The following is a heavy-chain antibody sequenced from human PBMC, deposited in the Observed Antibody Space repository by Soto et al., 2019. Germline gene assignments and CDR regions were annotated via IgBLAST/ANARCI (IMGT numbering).Heavy chain of an antibody. Sequence: EVQLLESGGGLVQPGGSLRLSCGASGFTFSSYAMSWVRQAPGKGLEWVSAISGSGGSTYYAESVKGRFTISRDNSKNTLYLQMNSLRAEDTAVYYCAKDRNSVLLWFGELSDPVCFDYYYMDVWGKGTTVTVSS. D-gene: IGHD3-10*01. V-gene: IGHV3-23*01. CDR1: GFTFSSYA. CDR3: AKDRNSVLLWFGELSDPVCFDYYYMDV. CDR2: ISGSGGST. J-gene: IGHJ6*03.